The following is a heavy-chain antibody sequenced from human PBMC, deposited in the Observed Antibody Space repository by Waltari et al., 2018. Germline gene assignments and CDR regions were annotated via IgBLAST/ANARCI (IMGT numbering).Heavy chain of an antibody. V-gene: IGHV4-34*01. D-gene: IGHD2-15*01. CDR1: GGSFNVYY. J-gene: IGHJ6*02. CDR3: ARLEDCTGGHCYSGSPYAVDV. CDR2: INHSGNT. Sequence: QVQLKQWGAGLLKPSESLSLTCAGYGGSFNVYYWSWIRQPPGKGLGWIGEINHSGNTNYNPSLKSRVAISVDTPKQQFSLILTSVAAADTAVYYCARLEDCTGGHCYSGSPYAVDVWGPGTTVTVSS.